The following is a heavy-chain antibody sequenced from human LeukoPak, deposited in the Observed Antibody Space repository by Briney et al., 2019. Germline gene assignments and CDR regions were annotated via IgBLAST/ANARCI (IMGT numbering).Heavy chain of an antibody. D-gene: IGHD3-10*01. Sequence: PSETLSLTCTVSGGSISSYYWSWIRQPPGKGLEWIGYIYYSGSTNYNPSLKSRVTISVDTSKNQFSLKLSSVTAADTAVYYCAGSTPLGYMDVWGKGTTVTVSS. V-gene: IGHV4-59*01. CDR3: AGSTPLGYMDV. CDR1: GGSISSYY. CDR2: IYYSGST. J-gene: IGHJ6*03.